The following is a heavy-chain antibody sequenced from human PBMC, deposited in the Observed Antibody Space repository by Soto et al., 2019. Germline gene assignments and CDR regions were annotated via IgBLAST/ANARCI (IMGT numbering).Heavy chain of an antibody. V-gene: IGHV3-33*01. Sequence: QVQLVESGGGVVQPGRSLRLSCAASGFTFSSYGMHWVRQAPGKGLEWVAVIWYDGSNKYYADSVKGRFTISRDNSKNTLYLQMNSLRAEDTAVYYCARGPGYCSSTSCFYFDDWGQGTLVTVSS. J-gene: IGHJ4*02. D-gene: IGHD2-2*01. CDR1: GFTFSSYG. CDR3: ARGPGYCSSTSCFYFDD. CDR2: IWYDGSNK.